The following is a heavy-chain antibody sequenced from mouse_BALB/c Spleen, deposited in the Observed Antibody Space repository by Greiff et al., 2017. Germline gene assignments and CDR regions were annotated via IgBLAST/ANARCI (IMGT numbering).Heavy chain of an antibody. CDR3: TRLEHWDGDY. Sequence: QVQLQQPGAELVKPGASVKLSCKASGYTFTSYYMYWVKQRPGQGLEWIGGINPSNGGTNFNEQFKSKATLTVDKSSSTAYMQLSSLTSEDSAVYYCTRLEHWDGDYWGQGTTLTVSS. CDR1: GYTFTSYY. V-gene: IGHV1S81*02. D-gene: IGHD4-1*01. J-gene: IGHJ2*01. CDR2: INPSNGGT.